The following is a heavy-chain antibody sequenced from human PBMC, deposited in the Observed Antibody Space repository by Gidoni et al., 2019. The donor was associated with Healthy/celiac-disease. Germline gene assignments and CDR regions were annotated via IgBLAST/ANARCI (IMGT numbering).Heavy chain of an antibody. D-gene: IGHD6-6*01. CDR1: GGSIRRYY. CDR3: ARAGRSSCFLRYYYYGMDV. CDR2: IYDSGST. J-gene: IGHJ6*02. Sequence: QVQLQESGPGLVKPSGTLSPTCPVSGGSIRRYYWSWIRQPPGKGLAWIGYIYDSGSTNYNPSPKSGVTISVDTSKNQFSLKLSSVTAADTAVYYCARAGRSSCFLRYYYYGMDVWGQGTTVTVSS. V-gene: IGHV4-59*01.